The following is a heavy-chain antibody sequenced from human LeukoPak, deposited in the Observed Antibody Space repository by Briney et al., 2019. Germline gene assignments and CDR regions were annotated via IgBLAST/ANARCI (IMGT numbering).Heavy chain of an antibody. D-gene: IGHD3-22*01. CDR3: AGYYYDSSGYYPNFDY. CDR1: GGTFSSYA. V-gene: IGHV1-69*06. Sequence: ASVKVSCKASGGTFSSYAISWVRQAPGQGLEWMGGIIPIFGTANYAQKFQGRVTITADKSTSTAYMELSSLRSEDAAVYYCAGYYYDSSGYYPNFDYWGQGTLVTVSS. J-gene: IGHJ4*02. CDR2: IIPIFGTA.